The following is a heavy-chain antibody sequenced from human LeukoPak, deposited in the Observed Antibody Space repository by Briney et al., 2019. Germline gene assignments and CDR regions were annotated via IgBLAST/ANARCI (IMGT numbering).Heavy chain of an antibody. CDR2: MNPNSGNT. CDR1: GYTFTRDD. J-gene: IGHJ4*02. D-gene: IGHD3-10*01. Sequence: ASVKVSCKASGYTFTRDDFIWVRQATGQGLEWMGWMNPNSGNTGYAQKFEGRVTMTRNTSITTAYMELSSLTSEDTAVYYCARLLGYGSGSDYYFDYWGQGTLVTVSS. CDR3: ARLLGYGSGSDYYFDY. V-gene: IGHV1-8*01.